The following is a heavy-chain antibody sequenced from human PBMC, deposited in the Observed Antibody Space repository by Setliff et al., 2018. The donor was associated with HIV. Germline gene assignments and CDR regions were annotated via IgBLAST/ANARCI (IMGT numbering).Heavy chain of an antibody. D-gene: IGHD6-19*01. CDR3: ARPESSGWFYAFDI. CDR2: IHTSGST. J-gene: IGHJ3*02. CDR1: GASISSGSYY. V-gene: IGHV4-61*09. Sequence: PSETLSLTCTVSGASISSGSYYWTWIRQPAGKGLEWIGHIHTSGSTNYNPPLKSRVTISVDTSKNQFSLKLSSVTAADTAVYYCARPESSGWFYAFDIWGQGTMVTGSS.